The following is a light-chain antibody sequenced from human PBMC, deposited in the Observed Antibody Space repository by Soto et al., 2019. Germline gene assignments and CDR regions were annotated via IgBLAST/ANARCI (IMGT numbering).Light chain of an antibody. Sequence: EIVLTQSPGTLSLSPGEGATLSCRASQSVGSTFLAWYQQKPGQAPRLLIYGASSRATGIPDRFSGSGSGTDFTLTISGLEPEDSAVYYCQQYGTSYTFGQGTKLEI. CDR1: QSVGSTF. CDR2: GAS. J-gene: IGKJ2*01. V-gene: IGKV3-20*01. CDR3: QQYGTSYT.